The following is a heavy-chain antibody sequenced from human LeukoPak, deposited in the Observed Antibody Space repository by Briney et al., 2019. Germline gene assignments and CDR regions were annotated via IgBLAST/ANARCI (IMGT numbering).Heavy chain of an antibody. D-gene: IGHD3-10*01. CDR1: GFTFSKYA. V-gene: IGHV3-23*01. CDR3: ARDRRGHD. J-gene: IGHJ4*02. CDR2: ISGSGGST. Sequence: PGGSLRLSCAASGFTFSKYAMIWVRQAPGKGLEWVSGISGSGGSTYYADSVMGRFTISRDNSKNTLYLQMNSLRAEDTAVYYCARDRRGHDWGLGTLVTVSS.